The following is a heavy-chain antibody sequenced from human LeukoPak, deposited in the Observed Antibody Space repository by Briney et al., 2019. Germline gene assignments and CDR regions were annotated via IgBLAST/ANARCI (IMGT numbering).Heavy chain of an antibody. J-gene: IGHJ4*02. CDR1: GDSISSYY. CDR2: IHYSGST. V-gene: IGHV4-59*08. CDR3: ARHLRYYGSGTYFDY. Sequence: SETLSLTCTVSGDSISSYYWSWLRQPPGKALEWIGYIHYSGSTDYNPSLTGRVTISVDTSKNQFSLKLSSVTAADTAVYYCARHLRYYGSGTYFDYWGQGTLVTVSS. D-gene: IGHD3-10*01.